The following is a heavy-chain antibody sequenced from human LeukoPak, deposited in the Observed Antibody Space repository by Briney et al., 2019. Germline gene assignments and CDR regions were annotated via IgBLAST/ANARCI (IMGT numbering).Heavy chain of an antibody. Sequence: ASVKVSCKVSGYTLNELSMHWVRQAPGKGLEWMGGFDPEDGETIYAQKFQGRVTMTEDTSTDTAYMELSSLRSEDTAVYYCATDRRTGYCGGDCSRAFDIWGQGTMVTVSS. J-gene: IGHJ3*02. V-gene: IGHV1-24*01. D-gene: IGHD2-21*02. CDR3: ATDRRTGYCGGDCSRAFDI. CDR1: GYTLNELS. CDR2: FDPEDGET.